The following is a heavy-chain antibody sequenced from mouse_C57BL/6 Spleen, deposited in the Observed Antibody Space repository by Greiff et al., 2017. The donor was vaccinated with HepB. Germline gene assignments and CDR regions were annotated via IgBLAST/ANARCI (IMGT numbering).Heavy chain of an antibody. D-gene: IGHD1-1*01. V-gene: IGHV1-39*01. CDR2: INPNYGTT. J-gene: IGHJ4*01. CDR3: ARSHYYGSSYYYAMDY. CDR1: GYSFTDYN. Sequence: EVKLQESGPELVKPGASVKISCKASGYSFTDYNMNWVKQSNGKSLEWIGVINPNYGTTSYNQKFKGKATLTVDQSSSTAYMQLNSLTSEDSAVYYCARSHYYGSSYYYAMDYWGQGTSVTVSS.